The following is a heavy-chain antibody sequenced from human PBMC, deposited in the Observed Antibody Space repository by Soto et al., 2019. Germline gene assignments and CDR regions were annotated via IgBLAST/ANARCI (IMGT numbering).Heavy chain of an antibody. J-gene: IGHJ4*02. D-gene: IGHD2-15*01. V-gene: IGHV4-61*08. Sequence: QVQLQESGPGLVKPSGTLSLTCNVSGDSLNSGAYYWTWIRQSPGRGLEWIGHIYHTGSTNYNPSLRSRLTISLDTSKNPFSLTLRSFNSVDTGVYYSARSWGGDGYSHGVQGPLVTVSS. CDR3: ARSWGGDGYSH. CDR2: IYHTGST. CDR1: GDSLNSGAYY.